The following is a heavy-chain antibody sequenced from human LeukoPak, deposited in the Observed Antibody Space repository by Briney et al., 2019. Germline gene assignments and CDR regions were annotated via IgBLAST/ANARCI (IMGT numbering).Heavy chain of an antibody. D-gene: IGHD1-26*01. J-gene: IGHJ6*02. CDR1: GFTFKDYG. V-gene: IGHV3-20*04. CDR2: INWNGGGT. Sequence: RPGGSLRLSCAATGFTFKDYGMHGVRQPPGKGLEWVSGINWNGGGTDYADSVKGRFTISRDNAKNSLYLPMTTLRPEDTALYYCATHLRATNTYIFFGLDVWGQGTTVTVSS. CDR3: ATHLRATNTYIFFGLDV.